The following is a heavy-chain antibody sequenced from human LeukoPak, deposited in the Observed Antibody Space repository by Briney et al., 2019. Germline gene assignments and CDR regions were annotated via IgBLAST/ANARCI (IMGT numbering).Heavy chain of an antibody. V-gene: IGHV1-18*01. CDR1: GYTFTSYG. CDR3: ARAVHVDTAMVTFYYYYYMDV. CDR2: ISPYNVNT. D-gene: IGHD5-18*01. J-gene: IGHJ6*03. Sequence: ASVKVSCKASGYTFTSYGISWVRQAPGQGLVWMGWISPYNVNTNNAQKFQGRVTMTTDTSTSTAYMELRSLRSDDTAVYYCARAVHVDTAMVTFYYYYYMDVWGKGTTVTISS.